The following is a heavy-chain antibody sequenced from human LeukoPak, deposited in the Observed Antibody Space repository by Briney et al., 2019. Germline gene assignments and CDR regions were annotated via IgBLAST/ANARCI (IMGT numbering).Heavy chain of an antibody. D-gene: IGHD1-26*01. CDR2: MYSDGSSR. V-gene: IGHV3-74*01. CDR1: GFTFSSYG. CDR3: ARGGGTYFDY. Sequence: GGSLRLSCAASGFTFSSYGMHWVRQAPGKGLVWVSRMYSDGSSRIYADSVKGLITISRDKVKNTLYLEMNSVRAEDMAVYYCARGGGTYFDYWGQGTLVTVSS. J-gene: IGHJ4*02.